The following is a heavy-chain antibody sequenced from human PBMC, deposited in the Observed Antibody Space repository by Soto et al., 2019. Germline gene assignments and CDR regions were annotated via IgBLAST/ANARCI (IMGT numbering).Heavy chain of an antibody. J-gene: IGHJ5*02. CDR1: GGSISSDANF. V-gene: IGHV4-31*03. CDR2: ISYTGRT. CDR3: ARGSFSSSSSWFDP. Sequence: SETLSLTCTVSGGSISSDANFWSWIRQLPGRGLEWIGYISYTGRTYYTPSLNSRLTISLDTSKNLFSLRLSAVTAADTAVYFCARGSFSSSSSWFDPWGQGTLVTVSS. D-gene: IGHD6-6*01.